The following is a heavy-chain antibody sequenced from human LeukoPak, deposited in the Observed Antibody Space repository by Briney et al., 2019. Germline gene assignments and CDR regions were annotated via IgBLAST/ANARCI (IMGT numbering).Heavy chain of an antibody. CDR2: IRYDGSRT. D-gene: IGHD7-27*01. J-gene: IGHJ4*02. CDR1: GFIFKNFG. V-gene: IGHV3-30*02. Sequence: GGSLRLPCAASGFIFKNFGMYWVRQAPGKGLEWVAFIRYDGSRTYYTDSVKGRFTISRDNSNNTLYLQMNSLRPEDTAVYFCAKDRSWGMNSAEYWGQGTLVTVSS. CDR3: AKDRSWGMNSAEY.